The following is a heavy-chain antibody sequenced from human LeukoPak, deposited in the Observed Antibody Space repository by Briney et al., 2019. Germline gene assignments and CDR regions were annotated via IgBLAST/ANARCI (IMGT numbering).Heavy chain of an antibody. D-gene: IGHD2-2*01. Sequence: SETLSLTCSVSGVSISSYYWTWIRQPAGKGLEWIGLIYTSGSTNYNPSLKSRVTISVDKSKNQFSLKLSSVTAADTAVYYCARVFHLTDGVPAAIRAYAFDVWGQGTMVTVSS. CDR3: ARVFHLTDGVPAAIRAYAFDV. CDR2: IYTSGST. J-gene: IGHJ3*01. CDR1: GVSISSYY. V-gene: IGHV4-4*07.